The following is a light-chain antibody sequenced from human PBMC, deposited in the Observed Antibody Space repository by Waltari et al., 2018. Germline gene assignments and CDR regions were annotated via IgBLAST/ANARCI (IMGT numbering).Light chain of an antibody. J-gene: IGLJ3*02. CDR1: ELGAIY. CDR3: QAWDSSTALV. CDR2: EDN. Sequence: SYELTPPPSVSVSPGQTASIPCSGAELGAIYASWYQQKPGQSPVLVIYEDNRRPSGIPERFSGSNSGNTATLTISGTQAMDEADYYCQAWDSSTALVFGGGTKLTVL. V-gene: IGLV3-1*01.